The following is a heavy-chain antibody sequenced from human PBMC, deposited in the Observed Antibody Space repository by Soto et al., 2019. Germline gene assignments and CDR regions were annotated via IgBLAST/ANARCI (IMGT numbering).Heavy chain of an antibody. J-gene: IGHJ3*01. CDR3: ARADRGAFDL. CDR1: GFTFSYYW. CDR2: IHSDGSST. Sequence: EVQLVESEGGLVQPGGSLRLSSAASGFTFSYYWMHWVRQAPGQGLVWVSRIHSDGSSTTYADSVKGRFTISRDSAKNTLYLQMNSLRAEDTAVYYCARADRGAFDLWGQGTMVTVSS. V-gene: IGHV3-74*01. D-gene: IGHD6-19*01.